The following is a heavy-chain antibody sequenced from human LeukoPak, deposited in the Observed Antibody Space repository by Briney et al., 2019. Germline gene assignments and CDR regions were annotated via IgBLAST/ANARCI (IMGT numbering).Heavy chain of an antibody. D-gene: IGHD3-16*01. CDR3: ARIYVWNWFDP. CDR1: GGSISSYY. CDR2: IYYSGST. V-gene: IGHV4-59*12. Sequence: SETLSLTCTVSGGSISSYYWSWIRQPPGKGLEWIGYIYYSGSTNYNPSLKSRVTISVDTSKNQFSLKLSSVTAADTAVYYCARIYVWNWFDPWGQGTLVTVSS. J-gene: IGHJ5*02.